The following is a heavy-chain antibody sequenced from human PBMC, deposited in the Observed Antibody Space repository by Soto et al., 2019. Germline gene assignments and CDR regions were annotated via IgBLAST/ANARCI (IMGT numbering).Heavy chain of an antibody. CDR2: IYYSGST. CDR3: ARHLGEGYFDY. CDR1: CYSITNSNS. Sequence: ENLSLTCAVSCYSITNSNSWGWIRQPPGKGLEWIGNIYYSGSTYYNPSLKSRVTISVDTSKNHFSLKLSSVTAADMAVYYCARHLGEGYFDYWGQGTLVTVSS. J-gene: IGHJ4*02. V-gene: IGHV4-38-2*01.